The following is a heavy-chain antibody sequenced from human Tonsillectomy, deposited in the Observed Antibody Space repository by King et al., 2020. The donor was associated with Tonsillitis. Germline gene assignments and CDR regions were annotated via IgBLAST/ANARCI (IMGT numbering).Heavy chain of an antibody. CDR2: INPSGGST. D-gene: IGHD3-10*01. Sequence: QLVQSGAEVKKPGASVKVSCKASGYTFTSYYMHWVRQAPGQGLEWMGIINPSGGSTSYARKFQGRVTMTRDTSTSTVYMELSSLRSEDTAVYYCAIQITMFRGVIITTGGIDYWGQGTLVTVSS. J-gene: IGHJ4*02. V-gene: IGHV1-46*01. CDR3: AIQITMFRGVIITTGGIDY. CDR1: GYTFTSYY.